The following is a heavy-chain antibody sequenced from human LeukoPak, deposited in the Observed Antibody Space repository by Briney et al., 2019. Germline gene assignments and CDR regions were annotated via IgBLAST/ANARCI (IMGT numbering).Heavy chain of an antibody. CDR3: ARHPPSRGYSYGYPPNYFDY. V-gene: IGHV4-39*01. CDR2: IYYSGST. CDR1: GGSISSSSYY. J-gene: IGHJ4*02. D-gene: IGHD5-18*01. Sequence: SETLSLTCTVSGGSISSSSYYWGGIRQPPGKGLEWIGSIYYSGSTYYNPSLKSRVTISVDTSKNQFSLKLSSVTAADTAVYYCARHPPSRGYSYGYPPNYFDYWGQGTLVTVSS.